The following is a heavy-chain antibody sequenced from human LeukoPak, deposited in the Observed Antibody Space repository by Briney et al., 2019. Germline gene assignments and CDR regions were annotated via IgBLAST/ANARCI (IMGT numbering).Heavy chain of an antibody. Sequence: GGSLRLSCAASGFTFSDYYMSWIRQPPGKRLEYISYISSSSTINYADSVKGRFTISRDNAKNSLYLQMNSLRAVDTAVYYCARVGGWYEVDYWGQGTLVTVSS. CDR2: ISSSSTI. J-gene: IGHJ4*02. CDR1: GFTFSDYY. D-gene: IGHD6-19*01. CDR3: ARVGGWYEVDY. V-gene: IGHV3-11*04.